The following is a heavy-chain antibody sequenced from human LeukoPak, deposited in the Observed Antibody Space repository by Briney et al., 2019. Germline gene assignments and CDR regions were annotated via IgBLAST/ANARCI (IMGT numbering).Heavy chain of an antibody. Sequence: SETLSLTCTVSGGSISSSSYYWGWIRQPPGKGLEWIGSIYYSGSTYYNPSLKSRVTISVVTSKNRFSLKLSSVTAADTAVYYCARVAQWELLPYYFDYWGQGTLVTVSS. CDR2: IYYSGST. J-gene: IGHJ4*02. D-gene: IGHD1-26*01. CDR3: ARVAQWELLPYYFDY. V-gene: IGHV4-39*07. CDR1: GGSISSSSYY.